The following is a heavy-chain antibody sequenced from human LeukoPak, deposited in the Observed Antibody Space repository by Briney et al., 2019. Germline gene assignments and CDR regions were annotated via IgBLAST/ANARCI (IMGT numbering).Heavy chain of an antibody. CDR3: ARENPWGEEYQLLVRDDNWFDP. Sequence: SETLSLTCTVSGGSISSGSYYWSWIRQPAGKGLEWIGCIYTSGSTNYNPSLKSRVTMSVDTSKNQFSLKLSSVTAADTAVYYCARENPWGEEYQLLVRDDNWFDPWGQGTLVTVSS. V-gene: IGHV4-61*02. CDR1: GGSISSGSYY. J-gene: IGHJ5*02. D-gene: IGHD2-2*01. CDR2: IYTSGST.